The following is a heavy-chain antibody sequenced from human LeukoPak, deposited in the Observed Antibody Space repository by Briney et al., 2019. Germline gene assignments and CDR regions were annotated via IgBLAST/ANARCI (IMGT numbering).Heavy chain of an antibody. D-gene: IGHD5-18*01. CDR2: INWNGGST. CDR3: ARVLADGIQLGLPYFDY. J-gene: IGHJ4*02. V-gene: IGHV3-20*04. CDR1: GFTFGAHA. Sequence: GGSLGLSCAASGFTFGAHAMSWVRQAPGKGLEWVSGINWNGGSTGYADSVKGRFTISRDNAKNSLYLQMNSLRAEDTALYYCARVLADGIQLGLPYFDYWGQGTLVTVSS.